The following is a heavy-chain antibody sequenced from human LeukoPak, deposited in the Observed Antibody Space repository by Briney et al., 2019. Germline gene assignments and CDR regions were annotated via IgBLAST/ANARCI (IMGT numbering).Heavy chain of an antibody. CDR2: IRYDGSNK. V-gene: IGHV3-30*02. CDR3: AKVTTWDYYYMDV. CDR1: GFTFSSYG. D-gene: IGHD1-1*01. Sequence: GGSLRLSCAASGFTFSSYGMHWVRQAPGKGLEWVAFIRYDGSNKYYADSVKGRFTISRDNSKNTLYLQMNSLRAEDTAVYYCAKVTTWDYYYMDVWGKGTTVTVSS. J-gene: IGHJ6*03.